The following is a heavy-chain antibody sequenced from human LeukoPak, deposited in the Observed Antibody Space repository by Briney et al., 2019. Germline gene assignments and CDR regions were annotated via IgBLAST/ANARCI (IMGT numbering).Heavy chain of an antibody. Sequence: SQTLSLTCAISGDSVSINSAAWNWIRQSPSRGLQWLGRTYYRSKWYNDYAVSVQSRITINPDICKNRFSLQLTSVPPEAPAVYYCARDLDGFEYWGQGTLVTVSS. J-gene: IGHJ4*02. CDR1: GDSVSINSAA. CDR2: TYYRSKWYN. CDR3: ARDLDGFEY. V-gene: IGHV6-1*01.